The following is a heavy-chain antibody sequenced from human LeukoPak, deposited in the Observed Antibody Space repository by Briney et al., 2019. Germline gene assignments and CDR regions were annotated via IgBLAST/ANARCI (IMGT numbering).Heavy chain of an antibody. D-gene: IGHD3-10*01. CDR3: AREGRWFGEPRALDY. Sequence: SETLSLTCTVSGGSISSSSYYWGWIRQPPGKGLEWIGSIYYSGSTYYNPSLKSRVTISVDTSKNQFSLKLSSVTAADTAVYYCAREGRWFGEPRALDYWGQGTLVTVSS. V-gene: IGHV4-39*07. CDR2: IYYSGST. CDR1: GGSISSSSYY. J-gene: IGHJ4*02.